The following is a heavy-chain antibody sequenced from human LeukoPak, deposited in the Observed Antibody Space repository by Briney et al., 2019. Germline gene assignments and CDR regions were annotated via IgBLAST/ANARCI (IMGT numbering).Heavy chain of an antibody. D-gene: IGHD5-24*01. CDR3: ARDGDGYNHHFDY. V-gene: IGHV3-21*01. CDR1: RFTFSSYS. J-gene: IGHJ4*02. Sequence: KSGGSLRLSCAASRFTFSSYSMNWVRQAPGKGLEWVSSIGSSSSYIYYADSVKGRFAISRDNAKNSLYLQMNSLRAEDTAVYYCARDGDGYNHHFDYWGQGTLVTVSS. CDR2: IGSSSSYI.